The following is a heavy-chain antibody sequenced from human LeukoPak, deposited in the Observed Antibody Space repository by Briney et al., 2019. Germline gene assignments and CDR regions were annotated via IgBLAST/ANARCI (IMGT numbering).Heavy chain of an antibody. V-gene: IGHV1-46*01. CDR3: ARDSTVTTFRGCVDP. Sequence: ASVKVSCKASGYTLSNYYVHWVRQAPGQGLEWMGVINPSGGSTNYAQKFQGRVTMTRDTSTSTVYMEMSSLRSEDTALYYCARDSTVTTFRGCVDPWGQGTLVTVSS. J-gene: IGHJ5*02. CDR2: INPSGGST. D-gene: IGHD4-17*01. CDR1: GYTLSNYY.